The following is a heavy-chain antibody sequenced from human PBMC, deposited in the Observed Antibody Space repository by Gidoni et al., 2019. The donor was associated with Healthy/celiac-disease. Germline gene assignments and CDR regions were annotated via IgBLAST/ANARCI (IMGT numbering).Heavy chain of an antibody. D-gene: IGHD3-10*01. J-gene: IGHJ6*02. Sequence: EVQMLESGGGLVQPGGSLRLSCAASGFTLSSYAMSWVRQAPGKGLEWVSAISGSGGSTYYADSVKGRFTISRDNSKNTLYLQMNSLRAEDTAVYYCAKGSEVGSGSYYTMIYYYYGMDVWGQGTTVTVSS. CDR3: AKGSEVGSGSYYTMIYYYYGMDV. CDR2: ISGSGGST. CDR1: GFTLSSYA. V-gene: IGHV3-23*01.